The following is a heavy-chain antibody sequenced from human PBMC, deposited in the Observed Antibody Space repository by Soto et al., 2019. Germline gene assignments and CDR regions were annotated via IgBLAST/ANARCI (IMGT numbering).Heavy chain of an antibody. V-gene: IGHV1-69*12. J-gene: IGHJ4*02. CDR1: GGTFSTYA. CDR3: ASGIQLWLRRINNGYSG. Sequence: QVQLVQSGAEVKKPESSVKVSCKAPGGTFSTYAISWVRQAPGQGLEWMGGIIPMFGTANYAQRFQDRVTINADESTNTVYKELSSLRSEDTAGYFCASGIQLWLRRINNGYSGWGQGTLVTVSS. D-gene: IGHD5-18*01. CDR2: IIPMFGTA.